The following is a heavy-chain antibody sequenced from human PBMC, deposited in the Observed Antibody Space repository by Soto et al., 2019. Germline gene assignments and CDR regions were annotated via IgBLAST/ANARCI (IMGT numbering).Heavy chain of an antibody. Sequence: QLQLQESGSGLVKPSQTLSLTCAVSGGSISSGGYSWSWIRQPPGKGLEWIGYVYHSGSTYYNPSLKSRVTISVDRSKNQFSLKLSSVTAADTAVYYCARVKSLDGSGLLDYWGQGTLVTVSS. CDR2: VYHSGST. CDR1: GGSISSGGYS. D-gene: IGHD3-10*01. CDR3: ARVKSLDGSGLLDY. J-gene: IGHJ4*02. V-gene: IGHV4-30-2*01.